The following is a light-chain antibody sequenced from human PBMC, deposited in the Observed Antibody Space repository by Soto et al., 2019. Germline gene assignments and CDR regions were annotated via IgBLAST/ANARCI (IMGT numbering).Light chain of an antibody. CDR1: SSDVGGYNY. CDR2: EVN. J-gene: IGLJ1*01. V-gene: IGLV2-8*01. Sequence: SVLTQPPSASGSPGQSVAISCTGTSSDVGGYNYVSWYQQHPGKAPKLMIYEVNKRPSGVPDRFSGSKSGNTASLTVSGLQAEDEADYYCQSYDSRLSASVFGAGTKVTVL. CDR3: QSYDSRLSASV.